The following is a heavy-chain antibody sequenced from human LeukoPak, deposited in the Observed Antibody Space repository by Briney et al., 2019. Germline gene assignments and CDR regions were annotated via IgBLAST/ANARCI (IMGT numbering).Heavy chain of an antibody. CDR3: ARERQNKDFWSGGDY. Sequence: QSGGSLRLSCAASGFTFSSYWMSWIRQAPGKGLEWVAVISYDGSNKIYADSVKGRFTISRDNSKNTLYLQMNSLRAEDTAVYYCARERQNKDFWSGGDYWGQGTLVTVSS. CDR2: ISYDGSNK. J-gene: IGHJ4*02. CDR1: GFTFSSYW. V-gene: IGHV3-30-3*01. D-gene: IGHD3-3*01.